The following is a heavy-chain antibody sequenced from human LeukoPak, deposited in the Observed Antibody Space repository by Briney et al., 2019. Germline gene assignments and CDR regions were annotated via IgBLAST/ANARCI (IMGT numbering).Heavy chain of an antibody. CDR3: ARLPLLPYSSGYYDY. Sequence: SETLSLTCTVSGYSISSGYYWGWIRQPPGKGLEWIGSIYHSGSTYYNPSLKSRVTISVDTSKNQFSLKLSSVTAADTAVYYCARLPLLPYSSGYYDYWGQGTLVTVSS. CDR1: GYSISSGYY. CDR2: IYHSGST. D-gene: IGHD6-19*01. J-gene: IGHJ4*02. V-gene: IGHV4-38-2*02.